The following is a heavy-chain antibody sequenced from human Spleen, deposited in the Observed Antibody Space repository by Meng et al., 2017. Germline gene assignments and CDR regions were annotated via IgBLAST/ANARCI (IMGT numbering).Heavy chain of an antibody. Sequence: GGSLRLSCAASGFTFSGHWMHWVRQAPGKGLVWVSRINTDGSTTTYADSVKGRFTIPRDNAKNTLYLQMNSLRAEDTAVYYCTNDRLNHWGQGTLVTVSS. CDR1: GFTFSGHW. V-gene: IGHV3-74*01. CDR3: TNDRLNH. D-gene: IGHD1-1*01. CDR2: INTDGSTT. J-gene: IGHJ1*01.